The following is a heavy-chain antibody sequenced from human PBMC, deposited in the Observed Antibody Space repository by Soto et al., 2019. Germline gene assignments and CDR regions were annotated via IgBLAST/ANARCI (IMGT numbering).Heavy chain of an antibody. V-gene: IGHV3-7*01. J-gene: IGHJ5*02. D-gene: IGHD3-22*01. CDR1: GFSFTTYW. Sequence: EVQVVESGGGLVQPGGSLRLSCAVSGFSFTTYWMTWVRQAPGRGLEWVANISPGGIATHYVDSVKGRFTISGDNAKNSVYLQMNSRRADDTAVYYYATKGDSGSTWGQGTLVTVSS. CDR3: ATKGDSGST. CDR2: ISPGGIAT.